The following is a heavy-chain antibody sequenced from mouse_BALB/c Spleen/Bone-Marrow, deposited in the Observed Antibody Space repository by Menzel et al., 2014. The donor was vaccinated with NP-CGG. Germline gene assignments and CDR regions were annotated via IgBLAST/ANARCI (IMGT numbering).Heavy chain of an antibody. Sequence: EVQLQQSGPELVKPGASVKISCKASGSTFTDYNIHWVKQSHGKSLDWIGHVYPYNGDTGYSQKFGSRATLTVDNSSTTAYMELRGLTSEDSAVYYCARGWLLSWLPYWGQGTLVTVSA. CDR1: GSTFTDYN. V-gene: IGHV1S29*02. D-gene: IGHD2-3*01. CDR2: VYPYNGDT. CDR3: ARGWLLSWLPY. J-gene: IGHJ3*01.